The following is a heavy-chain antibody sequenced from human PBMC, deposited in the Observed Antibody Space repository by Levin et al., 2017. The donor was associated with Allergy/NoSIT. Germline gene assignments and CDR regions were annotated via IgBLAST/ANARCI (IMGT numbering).Heavy chain of an antibody. CDR1: GFSFSSYA. Sequence: GGSLRLSCAASGFSFSSYAMSWVRQAPGKGLEWVSAISGSGDGTYYADSLKGRFTISRDNSKNTLYLQMNSLRAEDTAVYYCAKDHSSSVYVDSDYWGQGTLVTVSS. J-gene: IGHJ4*02. CDR2: ISGSGDGT. V-gene: IGHV3-23*01. CDR3: AKDHSSSVYVDSDY. D-gene: IGHD6-13*01.